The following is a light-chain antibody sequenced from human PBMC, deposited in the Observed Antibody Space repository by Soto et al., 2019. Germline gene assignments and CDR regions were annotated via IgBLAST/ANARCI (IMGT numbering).Light chain of an antibody. CDR3: SSYTSSNTLEV. Sequence: SALIQPASVSGSPGQSITISCTGTSSDVGGSNYVSWYQHHPLRAPKLLMFEVSYRPSGVSNRFSGSKSGNTASLTISGLQAEDEADYYCSSYTSSNTLEVFGSGTRSPS. CDR2: EVS. CDR1: SSDVGGSNY. V-gene: IGLV2-14*01. J-gene: IGLJ1*01.